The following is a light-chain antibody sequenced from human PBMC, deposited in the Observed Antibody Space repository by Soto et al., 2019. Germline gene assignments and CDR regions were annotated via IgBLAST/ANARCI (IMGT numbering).Light chain of an antibody. V-gene: IGLV2-14*01. Sequence: QSALTQPASVSGSPGQSITISCTGTSXDVGGYKYVSWYQQHPGKAPKLMIYEVSNRPSGVSNRFSGSKSGNTASLTISGLQAEDEADYYCSSYTSSSTLDVSGTGTKVTVL. CDR1: SXDVGGYKY. J-gene: IGLJ1*01. CDR3: SSYTSSSTLDV. CDR2: EVS.